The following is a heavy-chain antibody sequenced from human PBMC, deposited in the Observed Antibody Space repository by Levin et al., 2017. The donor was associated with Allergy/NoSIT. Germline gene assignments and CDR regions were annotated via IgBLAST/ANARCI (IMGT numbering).Heavy chain of an antibody. Sequence: LRLSCAISGDSVSSNSAAWNWIRQSPSIGLEWLGRTYYRSKWYNDYAVSVKSRITINPDTSKNQFSLQLNSVTPEDTAVYYCAREDYDSSGYYRGFFDYWGQGTLVTVSS. J-gene: IGHJ4*02. CDR1: GDSVSSNSAA. CDR3: AREDYDSSGYYRGFFDY. CDR2: TYYRSKWYN. V-gene: IGHV6-1*01. D-gene: IGHD3-22*01.